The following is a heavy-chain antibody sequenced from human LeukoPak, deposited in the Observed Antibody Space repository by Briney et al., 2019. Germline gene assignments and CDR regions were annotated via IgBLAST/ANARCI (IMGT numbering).Heavy chain of an antibody. V-gene: IGHV3-23*01. CDR1: GFTFSSYA. J-gene: IGHJ4*02. CDR2: ISGGGDIT. CDR3: AKAHSGSFYSGIH. Sequence: PGGSLRLSCAASGFTFSSYAMNWVRQAPGKGLEWVSAISGGGDITYYADSVKGRFTISRDNSKNTLYLQVSSLRADDTAVYYCAKAHSGSFYSGIHWGQGTLVTVSS. D-gene: IGHD1-26*01.